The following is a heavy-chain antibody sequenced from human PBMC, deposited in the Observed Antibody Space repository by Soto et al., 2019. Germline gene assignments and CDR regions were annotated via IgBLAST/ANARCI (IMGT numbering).Heavy chain of an antibody. J-gene: IGHJ4*02. V-gene: IGHV1-69*01. Sequence: QEHLLQSGPEVKKPGSSVKVSCKDSGGLFSSFAISWVRQAPGQGLEWLGGIIPVFGTTNYAEKFRDRVTITADESTNTAYMELRGLRSGDTAIYYCARGGGPYVWFNEFWGQGTLVTVSS. CDR3: ARGGGPYVWFNEF. CDR2: IIPVFGTT. CDR1: GGLFSSFA. D-gene: IGHD3-16*01.